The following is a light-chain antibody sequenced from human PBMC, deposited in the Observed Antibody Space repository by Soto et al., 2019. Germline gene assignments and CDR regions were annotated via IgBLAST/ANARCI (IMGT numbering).Light chain of an antibody. Sequence: QSALTQPASVSGSPGQSITISCTGTSRDIGNYNYVSWYQHHPGKAPKLIIYDDDKRPSGIPDRFSGSKSGTSATLGITGFQTGDEADYYCGSWDSSLSAYVFGTGTKVTVL. CDR1: SRDIGNYNY. CDR3: GSWDSSLSAYV. V-gene: IGLV1-51*01. CDR2: DDD. J-gene: IGLJ1*01.